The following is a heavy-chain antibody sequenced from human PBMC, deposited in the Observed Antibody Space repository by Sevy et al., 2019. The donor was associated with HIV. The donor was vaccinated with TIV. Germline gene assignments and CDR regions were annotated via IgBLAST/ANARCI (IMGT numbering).Heavy chain of an antibody. V-gene: IGHV3-30-3*01. J-gene: IGHJ6*02. CDR2: ISYDGSNK. Sequence: GGSLRLSCAASGFTFSSYAMHWVRQAPGKGLEWVAVISYDGSNKYYADSVKGRFTISRDNSKNTLYLQMNSLRAEDTAVYYCARDHDSSGYDDGMDVWGQGTTVTVSS. CDR1: GFTFSSYA. D-gene: IGHD3-22*01. CDR3: ARDHDSSGYDDGMDV.